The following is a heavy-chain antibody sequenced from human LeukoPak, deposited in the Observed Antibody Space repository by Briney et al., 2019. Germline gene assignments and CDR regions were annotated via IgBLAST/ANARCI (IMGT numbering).Heavy chain of an antibody. CDR2: MNPNSGNT. V-gene: IGHV1-8*01. CDR3: ARRAPRGGSSGWYTLYYDYYMDV. J-gene: IGHJ6*03. CDR1: GYTFTSYV. Sequence: GASVKVSCKASGYTFTSYVINWVRQANGPGREWMGWMNPNSGNTGYAQKFQGRLTMTRNTTISTAYMELSSLRSEHTAVDYCARRAPRGGSSGWYTLYYDYYMDVGGKGTTVSVSS. D-gene: IGHD6-19*01.